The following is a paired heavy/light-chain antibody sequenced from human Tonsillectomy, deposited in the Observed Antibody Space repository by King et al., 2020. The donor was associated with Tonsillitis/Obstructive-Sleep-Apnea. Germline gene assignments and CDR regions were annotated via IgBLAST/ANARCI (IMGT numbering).Heavy chain of an antibody. CDR1: GYTFTSYG. CDR2: ISAYNGNT. CDR3: ARQGDIVVLPTAISPTVSYYYYGMDV. Sequence: QVQLVQSGAEVKKPGASVKVSCKASGYTFTSYGISWVRQAPGQGLEWMGWISAYNGNTNYAQKLQGRVTMTTDTSTSTAYMELRSLRSDDTAVYYCARQGDIVVLPTAISPTVSYYYYGMDVWGQGTTVTVSS. D-gene: IGHD2-2*01. J-gene: IGHJ6*02. V-gene: IGHV1-18*01.
Light chain of an antibody. V-gene: IGLV3-25*02. CDR2: KDS. CDR1: ALPKQY. CDR3: QSADSSGTYHV. Sequence: SYELTQPPSVSVSPGQTARITCSGDALPKQYAYWYQQKPGQAPVVVIYKDSERPSGIPERFSGSSSGTTVTLTISGVQAEDEADYYCQSADSSGTYHVFGTGTKVTVL. J-gene: IGLJ1*01.